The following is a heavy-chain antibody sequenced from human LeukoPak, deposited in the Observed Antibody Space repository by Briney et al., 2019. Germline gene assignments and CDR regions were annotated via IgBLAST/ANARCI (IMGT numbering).Heavy chain of an antibody. CDR3: ARGGGLDV. CDR1: GFTFSSYW. V-gene: IGHV3-7*03. CDR2: INHNGNVN. J-gene: IGHJ6*02. Sequence: GGSLRLSCAASGFTFSSYWMNWARLAPGKGLEWVASINHNGNVNYYVDSVKGRFTISRDNAKNSLYLQMSNLRAEDTAVYFCARGGGLDVWGQGATVTVSS. D-gene: IGHD3-16*01.